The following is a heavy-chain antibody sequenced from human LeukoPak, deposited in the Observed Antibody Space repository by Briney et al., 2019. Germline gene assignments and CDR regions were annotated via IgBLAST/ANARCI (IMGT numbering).Heavy chain of an antibody. CDR2: VSDSGKAT. J-gene: IGHJ6*02. V-gene: IGHV3-23*01. CDR3: AQGRSWGFYYRGLHV. CDR1: GFTFANYA. D-gene: IGHD2/OR15-2a*01. Sequence: GGSLRLSCAASGFTFANYAMNWVRQAPGKGLEWVSAVSDSGKATYYADSVKGRFTISRDNSQRTVYLQMKSLSVEDTATYYCAQGRSWGFYYRGLHVWGLGTTVTVSS.